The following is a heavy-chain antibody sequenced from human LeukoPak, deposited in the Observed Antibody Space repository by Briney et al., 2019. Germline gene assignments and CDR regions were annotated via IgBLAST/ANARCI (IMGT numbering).Heavy chain of an antibody. CDR1: GFTFSSYA. V-gene: IGHV3-48*02. CDR2: ISSSSSTI. D-gene: IGHD3-22*01. J-gene: IGHJ3*02. CDR3: ARESPSDYYDSSGYDAFDI. Sequence: GGSLRLSCAASGFTFSSYAMSWVRQAPGKGLEWVSYISSSSSTIYYADSVKGRFTISRDNAKNSLYLQMNSLRDEDTAVYYCARESPSDYYDSSGYDAFDIWGQGTMVTVSS.